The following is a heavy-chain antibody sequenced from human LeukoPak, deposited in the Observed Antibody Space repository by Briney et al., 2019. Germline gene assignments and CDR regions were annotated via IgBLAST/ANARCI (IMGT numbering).Heavy chain of an antibody. D-gene: IGHD3-10*01. Sequence: SETLSLTCAVYGGSFSGYYWSWIRQPPGKGLEWIGEINHSGSTNHNPSLKSRVTISVDTSKNQFSLKLSSVTAADTAVYYCARHEILYYGSGSYSYWFDPWGQGTLVTVSS. J-gene: IGHJ5*02. CDR3: ARHEILYYGSGSYSYWFDP. V-gene: IGHV4-34*01. CDR1: GGSFSGYY. CDR2: INHSGST.